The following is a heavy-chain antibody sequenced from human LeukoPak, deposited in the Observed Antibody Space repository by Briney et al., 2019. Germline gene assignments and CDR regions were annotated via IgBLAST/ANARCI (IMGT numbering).Heavy chain of an antibody. CDR2: IYYSGST. CDR3: ARYYYDSSGYYSDY. D-gene: IGHD3-22*01. V-gene: IGHV4-39*01. CDR1: GGSISSSSYY. Sequence: KPSETLSLTCTVSGGSISSSSYYWGWIRQPPGKGLEWIGSIYYSGSTYYNPSLKSRVTISVDTSKNQLSLKLSSVTAADTAVYYCARYYYDSSGYYSDYWGQGTLVTVSS. J-gene: IGHJ4*02.